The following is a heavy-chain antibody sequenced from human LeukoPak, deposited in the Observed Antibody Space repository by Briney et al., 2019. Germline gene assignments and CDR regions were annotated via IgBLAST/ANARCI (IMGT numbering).Heavy chain of an antibody. J-gene: IGHJ6*03. CDR3: AKTRYYYGSGSSYYMDV. CDR1: GFTFSSYG. Sequence: GGSLRLSCVASGFTFSSYGMHWVRQAPGKGLEWVAFIRYDGSNKYYADSVKGRFTISRDNSKNTLYLQMNSLRAEDTAVYYCAKTRYYYGSGSSYYMDVWGKGTTVTISS. V-gene: IGHV3-30*02. CDR2: IRYDGSNK. D-gene: IGHD3-10*01.